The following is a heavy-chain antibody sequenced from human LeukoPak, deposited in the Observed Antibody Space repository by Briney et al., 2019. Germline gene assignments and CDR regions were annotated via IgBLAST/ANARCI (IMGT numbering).Heavy chain of an antibody. J-gene: IGHJ4*02. CDR2: INPNSGGA. Sequence: GASVKVSCKASGGTFSSYAISWVRQAPGQGLEWMGRINPNSGGANYAQKFQGRVTMTRDTSISTAYMELRSLRSDDTAVYYCARVYGDYVDDYWGQGTLVTVSS. V-gene: IGHV1-2*06. D-gene: IGHD4-17*01. CDR1: GGTFSSYA. CDR3: ARVYGDYVDDY.